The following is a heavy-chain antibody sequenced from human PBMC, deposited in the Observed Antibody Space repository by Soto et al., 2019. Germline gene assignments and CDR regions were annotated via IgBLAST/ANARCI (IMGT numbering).Heavy chain of an antibody. CDR1: GYTFTTYY. CDR2: INPNSGMT. J-gene: IGHJ4*02. Sequence: GASVKVSCKASGYTFTTYYLHWVRQAPGQDLEWMGWINPNSGMTNSAQKFQGRVTMTRDTSITTAYMELSRLNSDATAVYYCAGTEMTTLTNFAYWGQGTQVTVSS. D-gene: IGHD4-17*01. CDR3: AGTEMTTLTNFAY. V-gene: IGHV1-2*02.